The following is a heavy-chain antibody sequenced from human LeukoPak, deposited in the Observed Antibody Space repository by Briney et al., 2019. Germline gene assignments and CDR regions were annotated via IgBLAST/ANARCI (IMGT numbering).Heavy chain of an antibody. Sequence: PGGSLRLSCAASGFTFSSYGLHWVRQAPGKGLEWVAVIWYDGSNKYYADSVKGRFTISRDNSKNTLYLQMNSLRAEDTAVYYCARDGRRGGMDVWGQGTTVTVSS. V-gene: IGHV3-33*01. CDR3: ARDGRRGGMDV. CDR2: IWYDGSNK. J-gene: IGHJ6*02. CDR1: GFTFSSYG.